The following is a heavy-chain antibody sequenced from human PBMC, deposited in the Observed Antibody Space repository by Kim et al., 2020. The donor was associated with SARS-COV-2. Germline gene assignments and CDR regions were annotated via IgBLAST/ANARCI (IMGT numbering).Heavy chain of an antibody. V-gene: IGHV3-74*01. CDR1: GFTFSSYW. CDR2: INGDGSDT. J-gene: IGHJ4*01. Sequence: GGSLRLSCAGSGFTFSSYWMFWVRQAPGKGLVWVSRINGDGSDTSYADSAKGRFTISKDNAKNTMYLQMKILRATDTATYYCLRAIYRDYSTRGDDHWG. D-gene: IGHD3-16*01. CDR3: LRAIYRDYSTRGDDH.